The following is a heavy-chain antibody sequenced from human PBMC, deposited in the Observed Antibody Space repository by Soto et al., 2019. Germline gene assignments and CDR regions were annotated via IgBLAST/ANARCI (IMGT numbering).Heavy chain of an antibody. Sequence: QVQLVESGGGVVQPGRSLRLSCAASGFTFSSYAMHWVRQAPGKGLEWVAVISYDGSNKYYADSVKGRFTISRDNSKKPLNLQMNSLGAEDTAVYYCARDSSEPRCSSGSCYPPVGYPSPGPKGYYYGMDVWGQGTTVTVSS. CDR1: GFTFSSYA. CDR2: ISYDGSNK. J-gene: IGHJ6*02. V-gene: IGHV3-30-3*01. D-gene: IGHD2-15*01. CDR3: ARDSSEPRCSSGSCYPPVGYPSPGPKGYYYGMDV.